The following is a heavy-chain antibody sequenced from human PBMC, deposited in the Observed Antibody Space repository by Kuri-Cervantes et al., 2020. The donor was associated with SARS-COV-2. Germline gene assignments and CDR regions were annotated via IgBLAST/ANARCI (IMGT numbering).Heavy chain of an antibody. CDR1: GYTFTGYY. J-gene: IGHJ4*02. V-gene: IGHV1-2*02. D-gene: IGHD3-9*01. CDR3: ARDRGYDILTGYYSFDY. CDR2: INPNSGGT. Sequence: ASVKVSCKASGYTFTGYYMHWVRQAPGQGLEWMGWINPNSGGTNYAQKFQGRVTMTRDRSISTAYIELSRLRSDDTAVYYCARDRGYDILTGYYSFDYWGQGTLVTVSS.